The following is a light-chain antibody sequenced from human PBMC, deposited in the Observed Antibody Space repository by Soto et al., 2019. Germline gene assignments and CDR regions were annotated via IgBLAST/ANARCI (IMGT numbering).Light chain of an antibody. CDR2: GAF. J-gene: IGKJ5*01. CDR1: PSVTNF. V-gene: IGKV3-11*01. Sequence: EIVLTQSPATLSLSPGERATLSCRASPSVTNFLAWYQQKPVQAPRLLIYGAFNSATGIPARFSGSGSGTDFTRNISRLEPEDSAIYYCQQRNIWPPLTFGQGTRLEIK. CDR3: QQRNIWPPLT.